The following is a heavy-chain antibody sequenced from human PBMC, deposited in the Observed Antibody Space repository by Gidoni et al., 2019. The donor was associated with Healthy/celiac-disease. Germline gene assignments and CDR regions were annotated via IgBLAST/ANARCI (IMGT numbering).Heavy chain of an antibody. V-gene: IGHV4-30-4*01. CDR1: GGAISSGDYY. Sequence: QVQLQESGPGLVMPSQTLSLTCTVSGGAISSGDYYWSWIRQPPGKGLEWIGYIYYSGSTYYNPSLKSRVTISVDTSKNQFSLKLSSVTAADTAVYYCARAKLRLGAAAGTGAFDIWGQGTMVTVSS. CDR2: IYYSGST. J-gene: IGHJ3*02. CDR3: ARAKLRLGAAAGTGAFDI. D-gene: IGHD6-13*01.